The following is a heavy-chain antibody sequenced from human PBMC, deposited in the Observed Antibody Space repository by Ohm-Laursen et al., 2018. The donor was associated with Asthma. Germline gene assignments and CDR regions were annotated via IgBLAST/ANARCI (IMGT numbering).Heavy chain of an antibody. V-gene: IGHV3-30*18. J-gene: IGHJ6*02. D-gene: IGHD4-17*01. CDR3: AKDWKDGETDRGYYYYGMDV. CDR2: ISYDGSNK. Sequence: SLRLSCAASGFTFSSYGMHWVRQAPGKGLEWVAVISYDGSNKYYADSVKGRFTISRDNSKNTLYLQMNSLRAEDTAVYYCAKDWKDGETDRGYYYYGMDVWGQGTTVTVSS. CDR1: GFTFSSYG.